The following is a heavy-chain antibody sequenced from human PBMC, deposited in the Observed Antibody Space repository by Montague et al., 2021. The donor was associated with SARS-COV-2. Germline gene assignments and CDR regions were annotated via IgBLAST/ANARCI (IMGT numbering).Heavy chain of an antibody. V-gene: IGHV2-5*02. CDR2: IFWDDAK. D-gene: IGHD3-10*01. CDR1: GFSLSTSGVG. J-gene: IGHJ4*02. CDR3: AHSVPTITVLPTTPFDF. Sequence: PALVKPTQTLTLTCTFSGFSLSTSGVGVGWIRQPPGKALEWLAFIFWDDAKHYIPSLKTRLIITKDTSKNQVVLTMSNMDLVDTATYYCAHSVPTITVLPTTPFDFWGQGTLVIVSS.